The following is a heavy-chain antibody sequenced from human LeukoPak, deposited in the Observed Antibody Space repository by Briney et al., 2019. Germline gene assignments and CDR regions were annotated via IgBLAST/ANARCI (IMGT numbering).Heavy chain of an antibody. CDR3: ARNARGPGDY. D-gene: IGHD2-2*01. J-gene: IGHJ4*02. Sequence: GGSLRLSCAASGLPFSTFWMNWVRQAPGQGLEWVANINQDGSEEYYVDSVKGRFTISRDNAKNSVYLQMNSLGVEDTAIYYCARNARGPGDYWGQGTVVTVSS. V-gene: IGHV3-7*01. CDR2: INQDGSEE. CDR1: GLPFSTFW.